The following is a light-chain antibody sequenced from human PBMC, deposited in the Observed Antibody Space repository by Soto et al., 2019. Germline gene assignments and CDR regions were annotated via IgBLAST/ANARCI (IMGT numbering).Light chain of an antibody. CDR2: GAS. J-gene: IGKJ2*01. CDR1: QSVSSSY. Sequence: EIVLTQSPGTLSLSPGERATLSCRASQSVSSSYLAWYRQKPSQAPRLLIYGASRRATGIPDRFSGSGSGTDFTLTISRLEPADFAVYYCQHYGSSPGYTFGQGTKLEIK. CDR3: QHYGSSPGYT. V-gene: IGKV3-20*01.